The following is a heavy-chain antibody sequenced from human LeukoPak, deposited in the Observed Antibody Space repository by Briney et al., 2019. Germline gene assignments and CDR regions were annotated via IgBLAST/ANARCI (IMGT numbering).Heavy chain of an antibody. CDR1: GYTLTELS. J-gene: IGHJ5*02. CDR3: ATLRTIDSGGWLIPWFDP. V-gene: IGHV1-24*01. D-gene: IGHD6-19*01. CDR2: FDPEDGET. Sequence: GASVKVSCKVSGYTLTELSMHWVRQAPGKGLEWMGGFDPEDGETIYGQKFQGRVTMTEDTSTDTAYMELSSLRSEDTAVYYCATLRTIDSGGWLIPWFDPWGQGTLVTVSS.